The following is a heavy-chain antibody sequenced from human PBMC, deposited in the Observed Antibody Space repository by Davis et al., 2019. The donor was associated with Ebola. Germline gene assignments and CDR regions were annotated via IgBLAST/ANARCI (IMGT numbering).Heavy chain of an antibody. CDR1: GYTFTSYG. Sequence: ASVKVSCKASGYTFTSYGISWVRQAPGQGLEWMGWISAYNGNTNYAQKLQGRVTMTTDTSTSTAYMELRSLRSDDTAVYYCARVRKDIVVVPGGMDVWGQGTTVTVSS. J-gene: IGHJ6*02. V-gene: IGHV1-18*01. D-gene: IGHD2-2*01. CDR2: ISAYNGNT. CDR3: ARVRKDIVVVPGGMDV.